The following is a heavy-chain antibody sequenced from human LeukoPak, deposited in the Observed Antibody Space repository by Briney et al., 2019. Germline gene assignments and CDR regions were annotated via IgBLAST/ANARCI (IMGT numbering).Heavy chain of an antibody. Sequence: GASVKVSCKASGYTFTNFGISWVRQATGQGLEWMGWMNPNSGNTGYAQKFQGRVTMTRNTSISTAYMELNTLRSDDTAMYYCARAAGDYGDYDYFYYMDVWGKGTTVTISS. V-gene: IGHV1-8*02. CDR1: GYTFTNFG. CDR3: ARAAGDYGDYDYFYYMDV. J-gene: IGHJ6*03. CDR2: MNPNSGNT. D-gene: IGHD4-17*01.